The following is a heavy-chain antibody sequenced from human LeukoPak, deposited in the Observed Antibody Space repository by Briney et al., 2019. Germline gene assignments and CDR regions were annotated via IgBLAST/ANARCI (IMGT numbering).Heavy chain of an antibody. Sequence: SETLSLTSAVYGGSFSGYYWSWIRQPPGKGLEWIGEINHSGSTNYNPSLKSRVTISVDTSKNQFSLKLSSVTAADTAVYYCAVKNYDFWSGYSYYFDYWGQGTLVTVSS. CDR1: GGSFSGYY. CDR3: AVKNYDFWSGYSYYFDY. CDR2: INHSGST. J-gene: IGHJ4*02. D-gene: IGHD3-3*01. V-gene: IGHV4-34*01.